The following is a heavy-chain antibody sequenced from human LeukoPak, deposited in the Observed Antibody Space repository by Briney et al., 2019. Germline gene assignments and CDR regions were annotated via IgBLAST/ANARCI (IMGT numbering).Heavy chain of an antibody. V-gene: IGHV1-18*01. CDR1: GYTFTSYG. D-gene: IGHD5-12*01. J-gene: IGHJ4*02. CDR3: AVKVATEAARAFDY. CDR2: ISAYNGNT. Sequence: ASVKVSCKASGYTFTSYGISWVRQAPGQGLEWMGWISAYNGNTNYAQKLQGRVTMTTDTSTSTAYMELRSLRSDDTAVYYCAVKVATEAARAFDYWGQGTLATVSS.